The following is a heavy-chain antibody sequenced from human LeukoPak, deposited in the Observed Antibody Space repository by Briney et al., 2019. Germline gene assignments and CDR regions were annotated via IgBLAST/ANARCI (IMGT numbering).Heavy chain of an antibody. CDR2: IKCKSDGGTT. D-gene: IGHD3-22*01. CDR3: TTGDYDSSGYWVDY. J-gene: IGHJ4*02. CDR1: VFTFRIAC. V-gene: IGHV3-15*01. Sequence: GVSLRLSCGFSVFTFRIACVRWVRQAPGKGLEWVGRIKCKSDGGTTDYAAPEIGRYNISRDDSKNTLYLQMNSLKTEDTAVYYCTTGDYDSSGYWVDYWGQGTLVTVSS.